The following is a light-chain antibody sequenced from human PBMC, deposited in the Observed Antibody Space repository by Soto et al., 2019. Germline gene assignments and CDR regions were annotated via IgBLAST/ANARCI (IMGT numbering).Light chain of an antibody. Sequence: EIVLTQSPGTLSLSPGERATLSCRASQSVSSSYLAWYQQKPGQAPRILIYGASSRATGIPDRFSGSGSGTDFTLTISTLEPEDFAVYYCQQYGSWYTFGQGTKLEIK. CDR2: GAS. CDR1: QSVSSSY. V-gene: IGKV3-20*01. J-gene: IGKJ2*01. CDR3: QQYGSWYT.